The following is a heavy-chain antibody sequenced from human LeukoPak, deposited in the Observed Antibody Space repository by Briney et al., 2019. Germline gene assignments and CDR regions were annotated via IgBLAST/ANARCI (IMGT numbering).Heavy chain of an antibody. V-gene: IGHV1-46*01. Sequence: GASVKVSCKASRYTFTTYYMHWVRQAPGQGLEWMGIINPSGGGTSYAQKFQGRVTMTRDTSTSTVYMELSSLRSEDTAVYYCARDGIYDYVWGSYRHYIDYWGQGTLVTVSS. D-gene: IGHD3-16*02. CDR3: ARDGIYDYVWGSYRHYIDY. CDR2: INPSGGGT. CDR1: RYTFTTYY. J-gene: IGHJ4*02.